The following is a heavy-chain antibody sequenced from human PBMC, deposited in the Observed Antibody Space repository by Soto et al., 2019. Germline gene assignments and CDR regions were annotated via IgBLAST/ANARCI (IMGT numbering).Heavy chain of an antibody. V-gene: IGHV4-31*03. CDR2: IHYSGST. J-gene: IGHJ3*02. CDR1: GGSISSGVHY. CDR3: ARDLGDGYNYATPRAFDI. D-gene: IGHD5-12*01. Sequence: SETLSLTCTVSGGSISSGVHYWSWIRQHPGKGLEWIGCIHYSGSTYYNPSLKSRLTISVDTPKKQVSLKLNSVTAADTAVYYCARDLGDGYNYATPRAFDIWGQGTMVT.